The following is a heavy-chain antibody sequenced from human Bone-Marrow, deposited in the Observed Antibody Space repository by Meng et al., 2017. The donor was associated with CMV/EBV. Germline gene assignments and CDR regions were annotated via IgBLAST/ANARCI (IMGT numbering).Heavy chain of an antibody. CDR3: ARDFDDYVWGSYRYNYFDY. D-gene: IGHD3-16*02. Sequence: FIGYYRHWVRQAPGQGLEWMGWINPNSGSTNYAQKLQDRVTMTRDTSISTAYMELHRLRSDDTAVYYCARDFDDYVWGSYRYNYFDYWGQGTLVTVSS. CDR1: FIGYY. CDR2: INPNSGST. J-gene: IGHJ4*02. V-gene: IGHV1-2*02.